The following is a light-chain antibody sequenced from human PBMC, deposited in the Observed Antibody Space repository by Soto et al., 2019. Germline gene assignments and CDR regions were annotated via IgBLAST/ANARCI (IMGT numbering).Light chain of an antibody. CDR1: QSISSW. CDR2: KAS. CDR3: QQYNDNWT. J-gene: IGKJ1*01. Sequence: DIQMTQSPSPLSASVGDRVTITCRASQSISSWLAWYQQKPGQAPKLLIYKASTLQSGVPSRFSGSGSGTEFTLAISSLQPDDSATYYCQQYNDNWTLGQGTKVEIK. V-gene: IGKV1-5*03.